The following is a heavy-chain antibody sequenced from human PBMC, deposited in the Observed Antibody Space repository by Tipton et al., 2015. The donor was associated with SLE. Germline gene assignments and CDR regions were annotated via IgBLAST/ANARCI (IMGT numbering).Heavy chain of an antibody. J-gene: IGHJ1*01. CDR3: ARFVRSATRGSSGYGDH. CDR2: INHSGST. CDR1: GGSFSGYY. V-gene: IGHV4-34*01. D-gene: IGHD5-12*01. Sequence: TLSLTCAVYGGSFSGYYWSWIRQPPGKGREWIGEINHSGSTNYNPSLKSRVTISVDTSKNQFSLKLSSVTAADTAVYYCARFVRSATRGSSGYGDHWGQGLLVIVAS.